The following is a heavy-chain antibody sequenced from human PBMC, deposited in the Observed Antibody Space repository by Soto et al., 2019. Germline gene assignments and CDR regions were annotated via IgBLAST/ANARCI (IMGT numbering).Heavy chain of an antibody. CDR2: INAGNGNT. Sequence: QVQLVQSGAEVKKPGASVKVSCKASGYTFTSYAMHWVRQAPGQRLEWMGWINAGNGNTKYSQKFQGRVTITRDTSASTAYMELSSLRSEDTAVYYCARSKLEQGELDYWGQGTLVTVSS. CDR3: ARSKLEQGELDY. V-gene: IGHV1-3*01. J-gene: IGHJ4*02. CDR1: GYTFTSYA. D-gene: IGHD1-1*01.